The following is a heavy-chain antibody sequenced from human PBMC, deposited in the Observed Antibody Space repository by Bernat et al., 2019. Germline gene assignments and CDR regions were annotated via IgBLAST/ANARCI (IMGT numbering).Heavy chain of an antibody. J-gene: IGHJ4*02. CDR1: GFTFSNAW. CDR3: TTDLFPRGSYRPNDY. V-gene: IGHV3-15*01. Sequence: EVQLVESGGGLVKPGGSLRLSCAASGFTFSNAWMSWVRQAPGKGLEWVGRIKSKTDGGTTDYAAPVKGRFTISRDDSKNTLYLQMNSLKTEDTAVYYCTTDLFPRGSYRPNDYWGQGTLVTVSS. D-gene: IGHD1-26*01. CDR2: IKSKTDGGTT.